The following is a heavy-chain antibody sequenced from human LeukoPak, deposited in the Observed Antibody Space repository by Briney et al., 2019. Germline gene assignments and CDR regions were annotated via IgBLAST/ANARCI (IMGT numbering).Heavy chain of an antibody. D-gene: IGHD1-14*01. V-gene: IGHV3-11*01. CDR1: GITLSNYG. J-gene: IGHJ6*02. CDR2: ISSSGSTI. CDR3: ARDVPAIYYGMDV. Sequence: GGSLRLSCAVSGITLSNYGMSWVRQVPGKGLEWVSYISSSGSTIYYADSVKGRFTISRDNAKNSLYLQMNSLRAEDTAVYYCARDVPAIYYGMDVWGQGTTVTVSS.